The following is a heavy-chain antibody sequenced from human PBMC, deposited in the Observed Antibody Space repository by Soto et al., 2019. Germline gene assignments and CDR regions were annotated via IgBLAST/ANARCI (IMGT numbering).Heavy chain of an antibody. D-gene: IGHD2-2*01. V-gene: IGHV1-18*01. CDR1: GYTFTNFG. J-gene: IGHJ5*02. CDR2: ISAYTDTP. Sequence: ASVKVSCKASGYTFTNFGVTWVRRAPGQGLEWMGWISAYTDTPNYAQKFQGRVTMTIDTSTSTAYMDLRSLTSDDTAVYYCARVIPGVEAWFDPWGQGTLVTVSA. CDR3: ARVIPGVEAWFDP.